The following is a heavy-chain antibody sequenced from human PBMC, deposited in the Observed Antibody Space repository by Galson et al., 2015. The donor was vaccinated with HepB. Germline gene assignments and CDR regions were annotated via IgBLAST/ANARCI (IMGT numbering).Heavy chain of an antibody. CDR2: ISPDGNTA. CDR3: SRAFKWNYDH. V-gene: IGHV3-30-3*01. D-gene: IGHD1-1*01. Sequence: SLRLSCAASGFSFSNNNMHWVRQAPVKGLEWLAIISPDGNTAFYADAVKGRFTISRDNPKSTLFLKVDSLRPEDTAVYYCSRAFKWNYDHWGQGTLVTVSS. CDR1: GFSFSNNN. J-gene: IGHJ4*02.